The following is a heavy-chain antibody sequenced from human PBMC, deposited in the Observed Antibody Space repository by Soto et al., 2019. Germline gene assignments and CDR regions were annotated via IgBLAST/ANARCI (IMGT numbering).Heavy chain of an antibody. D-gene: IGHD6-13*01. J-gene: IGHJ4*02. CDR1: GFRLSSYG. V-gene: IGHV3-33*01. CDR3: ARESGSRWDY. CDR2: IWYYGSNK. Sequence: TLGVSCAASGFRLSSYGMPWVRQAPGKGLEWVAVIWYYGSNKYYADSVKGRFTISRDNSKTTLYLQMNSLRAEDTAVYYCARESGSRWDYWGQGTLVTVSS.